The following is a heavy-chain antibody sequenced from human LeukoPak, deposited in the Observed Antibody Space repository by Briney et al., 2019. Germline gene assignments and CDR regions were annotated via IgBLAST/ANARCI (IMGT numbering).Heavy chain of an antibody. V-gene: IGHV3-64D*06. CDR1: GFTFSSYA. Sequence: GGSLRLSCSASGFTFSSYALHWVRQAPGKGLECVSGVNSNGVSTNYADSVKGRITISRDNSNNTLHLQMSSLRGEDTAVYYCVKDRDRNLARVNLDYWGQGTLVTASS. J-gene: IGHJ4*02. CDR2: VNSNGVST. D-gene: IGHD5-24*01. CDR3: VKDRDRNLARVNLDY.